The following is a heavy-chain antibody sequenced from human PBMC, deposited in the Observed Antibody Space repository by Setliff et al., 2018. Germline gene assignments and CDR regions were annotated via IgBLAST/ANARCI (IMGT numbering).Heavy chain of an antibody. Sequence: ASVKVSCKTSGYAFITFGMSWVRQAPGQSLEWMGWINTHTGNPTYAQGFTGRFVFSLDTSVSTAYLQISSLKAEDTAVYYCASQMGTSETYPKWGQGTPVTVSS. CDR2: INTHTGNP. D-gene: IGHD1-26*01. CDR3: ASQMGTSETYPK. CDR1: GYAFITFG. V-gene: IGHV7-4-1*02. J-gene: IGHJ4*02.